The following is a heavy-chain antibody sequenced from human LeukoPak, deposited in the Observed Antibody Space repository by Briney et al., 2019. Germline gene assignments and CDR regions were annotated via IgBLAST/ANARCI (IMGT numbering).Heavy chain of an antibody. CDR1: GFTFSSYA. D-gene: IGHD4-23*01. CDR3: ARRGDGGRSFDY. Sequence: GGSLRLSCAASGFTFSSYAMSWVRQTPGKGLEWVSAISGSGGSTYYADSVKGRFTISRDNSKNTLYLQMNSLRAEDTAVYYCARRGDGGRSFDYWGQGTLVTVSS. CDR2: ISGSGGST. V-gene: IGHV3-23*01. J-gene: IGHJ4*02.